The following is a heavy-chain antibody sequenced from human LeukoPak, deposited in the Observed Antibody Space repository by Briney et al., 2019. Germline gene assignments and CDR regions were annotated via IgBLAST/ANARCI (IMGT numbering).Heavy chain of an antibody. CDR1: GGSISGYY. CDR2: INHSGST. Sequence: PSETLSLTCTVSGGSISGYYWSWIRQPPGKGLEWIGEINHSGSTNYNPSLKSRVTISVDTSKNQFSLKLSSVTAADTAVYYCARGGLDYYDSSGYYPRGGFDYWGQGTLVTVSS. D-gene: IGHD3-22*01. V-gene: IGHV4-34*01. J-gene: IGHJ4*02. CDR3: ARGGLDYYDSSGYYPRGGFDY.